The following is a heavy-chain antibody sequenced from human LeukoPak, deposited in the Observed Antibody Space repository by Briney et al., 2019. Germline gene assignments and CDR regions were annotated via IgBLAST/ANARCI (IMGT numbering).Heavy chain of an antibody. D-gene: IGHD3-22*01. CDR1: GFTFSSYA. V-gene: IGHV3-23*01. CDR3: ANPDSSGFYFSIRLDF. CDR2: MSGSGGST. Sequence: GRSLRLSCTASGFTFSSYAMSWVRQAPGKGLEWVSVMSGSGGSTYYAGSVKGRFTVSRDNSKNTLYLQMNSLRAEDTAVYYCANPDSSGFYFSIRLDFWGQGTLVTVSS. J-gene: IGHJ4*02.